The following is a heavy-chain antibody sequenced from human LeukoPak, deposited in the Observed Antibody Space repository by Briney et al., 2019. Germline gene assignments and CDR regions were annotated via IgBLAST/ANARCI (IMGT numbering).Heavy chain of an antibody. J-gene: IGHJ4*02. V-gene: IGHV3-13*01. CDR1: GFSFSSYD. CDR3: ARVAKERVGGVYYFDY. D-gene: IGHD1-1*01. CDR2: IGTASET. Sequence: GGSLRLSCAASGFSFSSYDMHWVRQVTGKGLEWVSAIGTASETYYADSVKGRLTISRENAKNSLYLQMNSLRAGDTAVYYCARVAKERVGGVYYFDYWGQGTLVTVSS.